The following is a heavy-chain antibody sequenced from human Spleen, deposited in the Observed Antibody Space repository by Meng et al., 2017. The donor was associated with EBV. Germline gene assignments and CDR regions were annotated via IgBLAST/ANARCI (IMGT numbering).Heavy chain of an antibody. J-gene: IGHJ4*02. CDR1: GGSISTDSW. V-gene: IGHV4-4*02. CDR2: IHHSGST. CDR3: ARANLKDLLRTYFDF. D-gene: IGHD1-26*01. Sequence: QGRRSGAGPGRSKPSGHLSLTGVVSGGSISTDSWWSRGRQPSGKGLEWIGEIHHSGSTNYNPSLKSRVSMSLDKSKSQFSLRLSSMTAADTAVYYCARANLKDLLRTYFDFWGQGTLVTVSS.